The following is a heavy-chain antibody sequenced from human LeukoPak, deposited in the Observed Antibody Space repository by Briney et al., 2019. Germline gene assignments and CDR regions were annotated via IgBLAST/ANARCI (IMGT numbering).Heavy chain of an antibody. D-gene: IGHD6-19*01. Sequence: GRSLRLSCAASGFTFSSYGMHWVRQAPGKGLEWVAVIWYDGSNKYYADSVKGRFTISRDNSKNTLYLQMNSLRAEDTAVYYWGGALAVNSYSYSGMDVWAKGPRSPSP. J-gene: IGHJ6*02. CDR3: GGALAVNSYSYSGMDV. CDR2: IWYDGSNK. CDR1: GFTFSSYG. V-gene: IGHV3-33*01.